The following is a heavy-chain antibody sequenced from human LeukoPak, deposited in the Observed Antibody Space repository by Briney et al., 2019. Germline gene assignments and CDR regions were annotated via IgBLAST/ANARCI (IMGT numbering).Heavy chain of an antibody. Sequence: GGSLRLSSAASGFAFCSYAMSSVRQAPGKGLEWGSGISGSGGSTYYADSVKGRFTISRDNSKNPLYLQMNSLSADDTAVYYCAKDQWIVAGTAFDYWGQGTLVTVSS. D-gene: IGHD6-19*01. CDR3: AKDQWIVAGTAFDY. CDR1: GFAFCSYA. CDR2: ISGSGGST. V-gene: IGHV3-23*01. J-gene: IGHJ4*02.